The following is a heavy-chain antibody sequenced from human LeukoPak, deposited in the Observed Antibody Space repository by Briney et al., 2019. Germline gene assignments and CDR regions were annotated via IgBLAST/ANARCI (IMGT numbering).Heavy chain of an antibody. Sequence: ASVKVSCGASGYRFNVNYIHWVRQAPGQGLEWMGWMNPDTGGTNFAQRFQGRVTMTRDTSIRTAYMELTRLTSDDTAVYYCARGAGSSWFDYWGQGTLVTVSS. CDR2: MNPDTGGT. CDR3: ARGAGSSWFDY. D-gene: IGHD6-13*01. J-gene: IGHJ4*02. CDR1: GYRFNVNY. V-gene: IGHV1-2*02.